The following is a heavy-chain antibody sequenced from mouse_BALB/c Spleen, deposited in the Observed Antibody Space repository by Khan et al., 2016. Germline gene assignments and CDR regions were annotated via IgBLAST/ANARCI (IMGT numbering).Heavy chain of an antibody. CDR3: ARYRYYYGSSRYFDD. J-gene: IGHJ1*01. CDR2: INTYSGES. D-gene: IGHD1-1*01. V-gene: IGHV9-3-1*01. CDR1: GYTFTNYG. Sequence: QIQLVQSGPELKKPGKTVKISCKASGYTFTNYGMNWVKQAPGKGLKWMGWINTYSGESTYADDFKGRFAFSLETSANTAYLQIINLKNEDTATYFCARYRYYYGSSRYFDDWGAGTTVTVSS.